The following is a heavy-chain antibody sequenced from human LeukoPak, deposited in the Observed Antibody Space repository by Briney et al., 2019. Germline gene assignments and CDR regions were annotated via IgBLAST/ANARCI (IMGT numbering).Heavy chain of an antibody. J-gene: IGHJ4*02. CDR2: INHSGST. V-gene: IGHV4-34*01. Sequence: PSETLSLTCAVYGGSFSGYYWSWIRQPPGKGLEWIGEINHSGSTNYNPSLKSRVTISVDTSKNQFSLKLSSVTAAGTAVYYCARQTVVPAADTDYWGQGTLVTVSS. CDR3: ARQTVVPAADTDY. D-gene: IGHD2-2*01. CDR1: GGSFSGYY.